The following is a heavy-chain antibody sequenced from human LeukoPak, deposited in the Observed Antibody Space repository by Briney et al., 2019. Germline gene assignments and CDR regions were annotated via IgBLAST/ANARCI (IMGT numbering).Heavy chain of an antibody. CDR3: ARGRLYYDFWSGYYRNWFDP. J-gene: IGHJ5*02. V-gene: IGHV4-39*07. Sequence: SETLSLTCTVSGGSISSSSYYWGWIRQPPGKGLEWIGSIYYSGSTYYNPSLKSRVTISVDTSKNQFSLKLSSVTAADTAVYYCARGRLYYDFWSGYYRNWFDPGAREPWSPSPQ. CDR1: GGSISSSSYY. CDR2: IYYSGST. D-gene: IGHD3-3*01.